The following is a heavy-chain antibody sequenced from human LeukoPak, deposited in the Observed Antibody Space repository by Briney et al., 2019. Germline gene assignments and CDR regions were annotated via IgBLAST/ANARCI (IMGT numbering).Heavy chain of an antibody. D-gene: IGHD6-13*01. J-gene: IGHJ4*02. CDR1: GFTVSSNY. Sequence: GGSLRLSCAASGFTVSSNYMTWVRQAPGKGLEWVANIKQDGSEKYYVDSVEGRFSISRDNAKNSLYLQMNSLRAEDTAMYYCARGSIAAAGIFDYWGQGTLVTVSS. CDR3: ARGSIAAAGIFDY. CDR2: IKQDGSEK. V-gene: IGHV3-7*04.